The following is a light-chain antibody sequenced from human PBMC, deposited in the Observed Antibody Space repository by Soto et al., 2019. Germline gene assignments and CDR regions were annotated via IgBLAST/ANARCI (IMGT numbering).Light chain of an antibody. J-gene: IGKJ4*01. Sequence: DIQMNQSPSSVSASVGDRVTITCRASQGISSWLAWYQHKPGKAHKLLIYTVSSFQRGVPSRFSGSGAGTDFTLTIRSLQPEDFATYYCQQANSFPLTFGGGTKVEIK. V-gene: IGKV1-12*01. CDR2: TVS. CDR3: QQANSFPLT. CDR1: QGISSW.